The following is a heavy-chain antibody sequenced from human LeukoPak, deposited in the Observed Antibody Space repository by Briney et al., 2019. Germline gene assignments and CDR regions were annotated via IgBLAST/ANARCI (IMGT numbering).Heavy chain of an antibody. D-gene: IGHD5-24*01. CDR2: IYHSGST. V-gene: IGHV4-30-2*01. CDR1: GGSISSGGYS. Sequence: PSRTLSLTCAVSGGSISSGGYSWSWIRQPPGKGLEWIGYIYHSGSTYYNPSLKSRVTISVDRSKNQFSLKLSSVTAADTAVYYCARGRGEMATMNYFDYWGQGPLVTVSS. CDR3: ARGRGEMATMNYFDY. J-gene: IGHJ4*02.